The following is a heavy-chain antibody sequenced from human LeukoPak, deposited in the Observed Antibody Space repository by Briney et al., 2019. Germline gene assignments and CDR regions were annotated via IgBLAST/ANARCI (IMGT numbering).Heavy chain of an antibody. D-gene: IGHD3-22*01. CDR2: INPNSGGT. CDR1: GFTFDTYY. V-gene: IGHV1-2*02. Sequence: GASVKVACKASGFTFDTYYIHWVRQAPGQGLEWMGWINPNSGGTNYAQKFQGRVTMTTDTSTSTAYMELRSLRSDDTAVYYCARDDYDSGGFHFDYWGQGTLVTVSS. CDR3: ARDDYDSGGFHFDY. J-gene: IGHJ4*02.